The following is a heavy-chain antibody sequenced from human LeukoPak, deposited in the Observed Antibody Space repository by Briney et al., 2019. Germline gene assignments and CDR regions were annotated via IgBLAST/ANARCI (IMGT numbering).Heavy chain of an antibody. J-gene: IGHJ4*02. Sequence: GGSLRLSCSASGFTFSSYSMNWVRQAPGKGLEWISSINSDSSIMYYAESVKGRFTISRDNARNSLYLQMNSLRAEDTAVYYCIRDLFDDYSVDYWGQGALVTVSS. CDR2: INSDSSIM. V-gene: IGHV3-21*01. CDR3: IRDLFDDYSVDY. CDR1: GFTFSSYS. D-gene: IGHD3-16*01.